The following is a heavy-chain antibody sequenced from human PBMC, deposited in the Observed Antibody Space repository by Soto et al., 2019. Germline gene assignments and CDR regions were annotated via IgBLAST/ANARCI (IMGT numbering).Heavy chain of an antibody. Sequence: QVQLQESGPGLVKPSETLSLTCTVSGASVSSDNYYWSWIRQSPGKGLEWIAYIYYSGSINYNPALKSRVTISLDTSKNQFSLRRSSVAAADTAVYYCTADAGSYWGQGTLVTVSS. J-gene: IGHJ4*02. D-gene: IGHD1-26*01. CDR3: TADAGSY. CDR2: IYYSGSI. CDR1: GASVSSDNYY. V-gene: IGHV4-61*01.